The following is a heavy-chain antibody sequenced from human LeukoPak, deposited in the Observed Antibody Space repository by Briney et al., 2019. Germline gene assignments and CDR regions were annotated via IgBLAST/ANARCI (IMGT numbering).Heavy chain of an antibody. CDR3: VRDRELGF. CDR2: SYHRGSI. J-gene: IGHJ4*02. D-gene: IGHD1-1*01. V-gene: IGHV4-59*01. Sequence: SETLSLTCTVSGDSISNYYWSWIRQPPGKGLEWIGWSYHRGSISYNPSLKSRVAISVDTSKNQFSLKLSSVTAADTAVYYCVRDRELGFWGQGTLVTVSS. CDR1: GDSISNYY.